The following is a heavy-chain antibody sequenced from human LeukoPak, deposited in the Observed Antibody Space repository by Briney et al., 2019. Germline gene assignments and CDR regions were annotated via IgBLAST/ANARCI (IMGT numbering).Heavy chain of an antibody. V-gene: IGHV3-30-3*01. CDR3: AREGNRYNYYYYGMDV. CDR2: ISYDGSNK. J-gene: IGHJ6*02. D-gene: IGHD5-18*01. Sequence: GRSLRLSCAASGFTFSSYAMHWVRQAPGKGLEWVAVISYDGSNKYYADSVKGRFTISRDNSKNTLYLQMNSLRAEDTAVYYCAREGNRYNYYYYGMDVWGQGTTVTVSS. CDR1: GFTFSSYA.